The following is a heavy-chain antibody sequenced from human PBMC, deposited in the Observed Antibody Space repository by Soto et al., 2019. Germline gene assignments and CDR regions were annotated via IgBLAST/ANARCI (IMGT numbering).Heavy chain of an antibody. CDR2: VSGSGGSK. Sequence: EVQLFESGGGLVQPGESLRLSCVGSGFDFSCQVMSWVRQAPGKGLEWVSSVSGSGGSKHFPDFLKGRFSSSRDNSKNTLYLEMNSLRVEDTAVYYCVKDLPLWSGYSFSENHWGQGTLVTVSS. V-gene: IGHV3-23*01. J-gene: IGHJ5*02. CDR3: VKDLPLWSGYSFSENH. D-gene: IGHD3-3*01. CDR1: GFDFSCQV.